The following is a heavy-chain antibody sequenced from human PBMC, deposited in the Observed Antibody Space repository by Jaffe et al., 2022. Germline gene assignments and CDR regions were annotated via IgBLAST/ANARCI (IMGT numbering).Heavy chain of an antibody. CDR1: GFTFDDYA. D-gene: IGHD2-15*01. Sequence: EVQLVESGGVVVQPGGSLRLSCAASGFTFDDYAMHWVRQAPGKGLEWVSLISWDGGSTYYADSVKGRFTISRDNSKNSLYLQMNSLRAEDTALYYCAKDIAPGGGPGYFQHWGQGTLVTVSS. J-gene: IGHJ1*01. CDR2: ISWDGGST. CDR3: AKDIAPGGGPGYFQH. V-gene: IGHV3-43D*04.